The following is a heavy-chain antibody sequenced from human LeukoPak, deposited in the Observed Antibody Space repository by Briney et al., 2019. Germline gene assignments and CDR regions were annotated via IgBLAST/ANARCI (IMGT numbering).Heavy chain of an antibody. CDR3: ARLTPAAGRLYFVD. CDR1: GFTVNSNY. J-gene: IGHJ4*02. V-gene: IGHV3-53*01. Sequence: GGSLRLSCAASGFTVNSNYLSWVRQAPGKGLEWVSTLYNTGNTYYADSVKGRFSISRDNSKNTLFLQMNSLRAEDTAGYYCARLTPAAGRLYFVDWGPGTLVTVSS. CDR2: LYNTGNT. D-gene: IGHD6-13*01.